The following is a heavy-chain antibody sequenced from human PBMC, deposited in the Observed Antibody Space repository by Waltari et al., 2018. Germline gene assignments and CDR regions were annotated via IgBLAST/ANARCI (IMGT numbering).Heavy chain of an antibody. CDR3: ARDDCRSTSCPDYNWFDP. Sequence: QVQLVQSGAEVKKPGASVKVSCKASGYTFTSYGISWVRQAPGPGLEWMGWISAYNGNTNYAQKLQGRVTMTTDTSTGTAYMELGSLRSDDTAGYYCARDDCRSTSCPDYNWFDPWGQGTLVTVSS. CDR1: GYTFTSYG. CDR2: ISAYNGNT. J-gene: IGHJ5*02. D-gene: IGHD2-2*01. V-gene: IGHV1-18*01.